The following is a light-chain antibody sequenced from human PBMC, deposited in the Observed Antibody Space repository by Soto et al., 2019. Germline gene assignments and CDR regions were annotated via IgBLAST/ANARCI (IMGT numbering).Light chain of an antibody. J-gene: IGKJ5*01. V-gene: IGKV3-11*01. CDR1: QSVSSH. Sequence: VMTQSPATLSVSPGEGATVSCRASQSVSSHLAWYQQKRGQAPRLLIYDASSRASGIPARFSGRGSGTDFTLTISYLEPEDFAIYYCQQGGNWPLTFGQGTRLEIK. CDR3: QQGGNWPLT. CDR2: DAS.